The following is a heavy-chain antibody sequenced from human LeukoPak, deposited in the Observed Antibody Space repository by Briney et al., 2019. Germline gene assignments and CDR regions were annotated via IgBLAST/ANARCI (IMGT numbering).Heavy chain of an antibody. CDR1: GYTFTSYG. J-gene: IGHJ4*02. D-gene: IGHD6-19*01. CDR3: AAVAGTGPVPFDC. Sequence: ASVKVSCKASGYTFTSYGIGWVRQAPGQGLEWMGWISAYNGNTNYAQKLQGRITMTTDTSTSTAYMELRSLRSDDTAVYYCAAVAGTGPVPFDCWGQGTPVTVSS. CDR2: ISAYNGNT. V-gene: IGHV1-18*01.